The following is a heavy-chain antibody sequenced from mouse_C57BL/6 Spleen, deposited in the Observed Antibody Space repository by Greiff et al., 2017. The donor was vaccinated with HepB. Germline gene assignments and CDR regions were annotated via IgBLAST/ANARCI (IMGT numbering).Heavy chain of an antibody. CDR2: IDPSDSYT. D-gene: IGHD2-4*01. CDR1: GYTFTSYW. CDR3: ARRIYDYDEYYCDY. V-gene: IGHV1-50*01. J-gene: IGHJ2*01. Sequence: VQLQQPGAELVKPGASVKLSCKASGYTFTSYWMQWVKQRPGQGLEWIGEIDPSDSYTNYHQKFKGKSTLTVDKSSSTAYMQLSSLTTEDSALYYCARRIYDYDEYYCDYWGQGTTLTVSS.